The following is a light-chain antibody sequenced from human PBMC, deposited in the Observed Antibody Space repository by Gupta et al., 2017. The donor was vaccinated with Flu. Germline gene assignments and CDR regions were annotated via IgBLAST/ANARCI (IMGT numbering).Light chain of an antibody. J-gene: IGKJ3*01. V-gene: IGKV4-1*01. CDR2: WAS. CDR1: QSSSRDSNTRNY. CDR3: QQDYSIPT. Sequence: VSLGERATINCKSSQSSSRDSNTRNYLAWYQHKPGQPPKLLIYWASLREYGVPDRFTGGGSGTDFTLTSSSLQAEDVAVYYWQQDYSIPTFGHGTKVEIK.